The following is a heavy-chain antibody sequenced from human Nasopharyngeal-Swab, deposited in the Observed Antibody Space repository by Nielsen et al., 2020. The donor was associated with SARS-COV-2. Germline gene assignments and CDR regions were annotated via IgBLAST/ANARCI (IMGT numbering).Heavy chain of an antibody. D-gene: IGHD2-15*01. CDR1: GYTFTSYY. CDR3: ARDARIGYCSGGSCHFYYYYYMDV. CDR2: INPSGGST. V-gene: IGHV1-46*01. J-gene: IGHJ6*03. Sequence: ASVKVSCKASGYTFTSYYMHWVRQAPGQGLEWMGIINPSGGSTSYAQKFQGRVTMTRDTSTSTVYMVLSSLRSEDTAVYYCARDARIGYCSGGSCHFYYYYYMDVWGKGTTVTVSS.